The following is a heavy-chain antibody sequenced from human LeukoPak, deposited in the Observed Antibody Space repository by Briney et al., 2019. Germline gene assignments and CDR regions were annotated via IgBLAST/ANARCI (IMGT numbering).Heavy chain of an antibody. CDR2: IYSSEIT. Sequence: SETLSLTCAVSGGSISGYYWSWIRQPPGKRLEWIGYIYSSEITNYNPSLKSRVTLSLDTSGNQFSLKITSVTAADTAVYYCARCDSVTALDYWGQGTLVTVSS. V-gene: IGHV4-59*01. J-gene: IGHJ4*02. CDR1: GGSISGYY. D-gene: IGHD4-17*01. CDR3: ARCDSVTALDY.